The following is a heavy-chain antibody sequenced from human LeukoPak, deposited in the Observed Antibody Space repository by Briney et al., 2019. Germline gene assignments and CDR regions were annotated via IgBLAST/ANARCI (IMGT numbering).Heavy chain of an antibody. CDR3: AKGEDAFDY. CDR1: GFTFSTYV. V-gene: IGHV3-23*01. CDR2: ISGTGGNT. J-gene: IGHJ4*02. Sequence: AGGSLRLSCAASGFTFSTYVMSWVRQAPGKGLEWVSTISGTGGNTYYAGSVKGRFTISRDNSKNTLYLQVNSLRAEDTAVYYCAKGEDAFDYWGRGTLVTVSS.